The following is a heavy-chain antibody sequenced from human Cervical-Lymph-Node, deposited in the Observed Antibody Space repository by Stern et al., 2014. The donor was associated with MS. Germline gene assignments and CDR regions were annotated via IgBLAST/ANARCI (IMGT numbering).Heavy chain of an antibody. CDR3: AREKSDCSGGSCFSSLDY. CDR2: IIPILDTT. J-gene: IGHJ4*02. V-gene: IGHV1-69*11. D-gene: IGHD2-15*01. Sequence: VQLVESGAEVKKPGSSVKVSCKSSGDTFSTHAISWVRQAPGQGLERMGRIIPILDTTDSAQKFQGRLTIDADESTSTAYMELSSLTPDDTAVYYCAREKSDCSGGSCFSSLDYWGQGTLVTVSS. CDR1: GDTFSTHA.